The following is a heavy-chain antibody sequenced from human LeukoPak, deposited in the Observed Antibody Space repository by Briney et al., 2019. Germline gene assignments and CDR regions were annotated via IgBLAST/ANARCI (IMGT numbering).Heavy chain of an antibody. V-gene: IGHV1-3*01. CDR3: ARDDSSGYYQTH. CDR1: GYTFTSYA. J-gene: IGHJ4*02. Sequence: ASVKVSCKASGYTFTSYAMHWVRQAPGQRLEWMGWINAGNGNTKYSQKFQGRVTITRDTSASTAYMELSSLRSEDTAVYYCARDDSSGYYQTHWGQGTLVTVSS. CDR2: INAGNGNT. D-gene: IGHD3-22*01.